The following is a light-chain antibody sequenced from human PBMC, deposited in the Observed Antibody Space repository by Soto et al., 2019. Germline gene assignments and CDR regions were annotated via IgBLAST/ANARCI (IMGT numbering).Light chain of an antibody. CDR3: CSYAGSSTWV. J-gene: IGLJ3*02. V-gene: IGLV2-23*01. CDR1: SSDVGSYNL. CDR2: EGS. Sequence: QSALTQPASVSGSPGQSITISCTGTSSDVGSYNLVSWYQQHPGKAPKLMIYEGSKRPSGVSNRFSGSKSGNTASLTISGRQAEEEADYYCCSYAGSSTWVFGGGTQLTVL.